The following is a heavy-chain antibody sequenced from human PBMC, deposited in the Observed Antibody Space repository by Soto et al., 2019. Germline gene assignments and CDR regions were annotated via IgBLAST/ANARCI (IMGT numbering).Heavy chain of an antibody. D-gene: IGHD2-21*02. Sequence: SVKVSCKASGGTFSSYAISWVRQAPGQGLEWMGGIIPIFGTANYAQKFQGRVTITADESTSTAYMELSSLRSEDTAVYYCASCGGDCFHFDYWGQGTLVTVSS. V-gene: IGHV1-69*13. CDR1: GGTFSSYA. CDR2: IIPIFGTA. CDR3: ASCGGDCFHFDY. J-gene: IGHJ4*02.